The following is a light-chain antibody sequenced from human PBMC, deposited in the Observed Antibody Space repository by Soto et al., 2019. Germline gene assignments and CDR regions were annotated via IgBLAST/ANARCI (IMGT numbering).Light chain of an antibody. CDR3: CSYAVGSAPYV. V-gene: IGLV2-23*01. CDR2: EGS. J-gene: IGLJ1*01. Sequence: QSALTQPASVSGSPGQSITISCTGTSSDVGSYNLVSWYQQHPGKAPKLMIYEGSKRPSGVSNRFSGSKSGNTAFLTISGLQAEDEADYYCCSYAVGSAPYVFGTGTKVTVL. CDR1: SSDVGSYNL.